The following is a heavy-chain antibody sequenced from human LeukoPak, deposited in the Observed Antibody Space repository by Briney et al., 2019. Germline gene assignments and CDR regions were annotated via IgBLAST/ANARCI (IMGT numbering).Heavy chain of an antibody. V-gene: IGHV3-13*01. Sequence: PGGSLRLSCAASGFSFSIYDFHWVRHVTGKGLEWVSGIGKGGDIYYANSVKGRFTASRENARSSVYLQMNSLRVGDTAVYFCTRGAAGFDIWGQGTMVIVAS. CDR3: TRGAAGFDI. J-gene: IGHJ3*02. CDR2: IGKGGDI. CDR1: GFSFSIYD.